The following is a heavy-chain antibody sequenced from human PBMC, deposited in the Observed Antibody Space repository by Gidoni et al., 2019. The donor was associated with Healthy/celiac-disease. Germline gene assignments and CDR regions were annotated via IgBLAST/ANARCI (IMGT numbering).Heavy chain of an antibody. Sequence: QVQLQESGPGPVSPSETPSLTCAVSGYSISSGYYWGWIRQHPGKGLEWIGSIYHSGSTYYHPSLKSRVTISVDTSKNQFSLKLSSGTAADTAVYYCARTRATSVTTWFDPWGQGTLVTVSS. J-gene: IGHJ5*02. D-gene: IGHD4-17*01. CDR2: IYHSGST. V-gene: IGHV4-38-2*01. CDR3: ARTRATSVTTWFDP. CDR1: GYSISSGYY.